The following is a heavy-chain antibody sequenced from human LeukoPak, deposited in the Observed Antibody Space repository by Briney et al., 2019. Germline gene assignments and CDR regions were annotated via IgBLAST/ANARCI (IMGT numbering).Heavy chain of an antibody. CDR3: AKGGKWDVTPFDY. D-gene: IGHD1-26*01. J-gene: IGHJ4*02. CDR1: GFTFTSYS. CDR2: ISGGGST. V-gene: IGHV3-23*01. Sequence: GGSLRLSCAASGFTFTSYSMNWVRQAPGKRLEWVSTISGGGSTYYADSVKGRFTISRDNSKNTLYLQVNSLRAEDTAVYYCAKGGKWDVTPFDYWSQGTLVTVSS.